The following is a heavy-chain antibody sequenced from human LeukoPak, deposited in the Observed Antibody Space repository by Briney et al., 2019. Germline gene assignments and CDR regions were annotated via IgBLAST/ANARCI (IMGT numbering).Heavy chain of an antibody. CDR2: IWYDGSNK. V-gene: IGHV3-33*01. D-gene: IGHD3-22*01. Sequence: GGSLRLSCAASGFTFSSYGMHWVRQAPGKGLEWVAVIWYDGSNKYYADSVKGRFTISRDNSKNTLYLQMNSLRAEDTAVYYCARSGYYDSSGYYYNWFDPWGQGTLVTVSS. J-gene: IGHJ5*02. CDR1: GFTFSSYG. CDR3: ARSGYYDSSGYYYNWFDP.